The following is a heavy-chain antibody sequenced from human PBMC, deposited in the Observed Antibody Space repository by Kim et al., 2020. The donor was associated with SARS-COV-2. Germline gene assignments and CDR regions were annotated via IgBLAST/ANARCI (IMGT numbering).Heavy chain of an antibody. Sequence: RYSPSFQGQVTISADKSIRAAYLRWDSLRASDTAIYYCARLEALTQPFDSWGQGTPVTVSS. V-gene: IGHV5-51*01. D-gene: IGHD7-27*01. CDR3: ARLEALTQPFDS. J-gene: IGHJ4*02.